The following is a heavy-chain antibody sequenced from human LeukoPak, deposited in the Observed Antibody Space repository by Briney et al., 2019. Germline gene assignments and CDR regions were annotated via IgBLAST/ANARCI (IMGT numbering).Heavy chain of an antibody. CDR3: GRETYTYDTSGPDH. J-gene: IGHJ4*02. Sequence: PGGSLRLSCAASGFTFSSYCMHWVRQVPGKGLVWVSRINSGGTTTNYADSVKGRFTISRDNAKNTLYLQMNSLRAEDTAEYYCGRETYTYDTSGPDHWGQGTLVTVSS. CDR2: INSGGTTT. D-gene: IGHD3-22*01. V-gene: IGHV3-74*01. CDR1: GFTFSSYC.